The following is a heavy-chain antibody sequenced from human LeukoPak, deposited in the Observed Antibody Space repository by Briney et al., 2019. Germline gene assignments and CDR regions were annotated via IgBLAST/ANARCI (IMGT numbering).Heavy chain of an antibody. V-gene: IGHV4-39*07. CDR1: GGSIRSSSSSC. J-gene: IGHJ4*02. D-gene: IGHD7-27*01. CDR3: ARGAGDDLDY. CDR2: LYYSRTI. Sequence: SETLSLTCTVSGGSIRSSSSSCWGWIRQPPGKGLECIGSLYYSRTIYYNPSLTSRVTISVDTSKNQFSLKLTSVTAADTAVYYCARGAGDDLDYWGQGTLVTVSS.